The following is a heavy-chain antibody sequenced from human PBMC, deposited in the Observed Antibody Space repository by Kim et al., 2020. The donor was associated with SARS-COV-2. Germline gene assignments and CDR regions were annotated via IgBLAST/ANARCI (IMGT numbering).Heavy chain of an antibody. CDR2: INHSGST. CDR3: ARCWGYYDSSEDY. J-gene: IGHJ4*02. Sequence: SETLSLTCAVYGGSFSGYYWSWIRQPPGKGLEWIGEINHSGSTNYNPSLKSRVTISVDTSKNQFSLKLSSVTAADTAVYYCARCWGYYDSSEDYWGQGTLVTVSS. D-gene: IGHD3-22*01. CDR1: GGSFSGYY. V-gene: IGHV4-34*01.